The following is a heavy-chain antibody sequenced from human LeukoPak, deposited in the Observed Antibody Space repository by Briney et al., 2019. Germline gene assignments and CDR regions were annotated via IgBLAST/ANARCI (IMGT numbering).Heavy chain of an antibody. D-gene: IGHD3-22*01. CDR2: IYSGST. J-gene: IGHJ2*01. Sequence: PGGSLRLSCTVSGFTVTSNSMSWVRQAPGKGLEWVSFIYSGSTHYSDSVKGRFTISRDNSKNTLYLQMNSLRAEDTAVYYCAAVEPQPWANYYDSSGYYYDWYFDLWGRGTLVTVSS. CDR3: AAVEPQPWANYYDSSGYYYDWYFDL. CDR1: GFTVTSNS. V-gene: IGHV3-53*01.